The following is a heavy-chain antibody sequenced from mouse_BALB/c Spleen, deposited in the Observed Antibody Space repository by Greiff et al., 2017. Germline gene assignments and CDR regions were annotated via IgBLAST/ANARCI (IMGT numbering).Heavy chain of an antibody. CDR2: IDPSNSET. CDR1: GYTFTSYW. Sequence: VQLQESGPELVRPGASVKMSCKASGYTFTSYWMHWVKQRPGQGLEWIGMIDPSNSETRLNQKFKDKATLNVDKSSNTAYMQLSSLTSEDSAVYYCARARIYRYDAWFAYWGQGTLVTVSA. CDR3: ARARIYRYDAWFAY. J-gene: IGHJ3*01. V-gene: IGHV1-74*04. D-gene: IGHD2-14*01.